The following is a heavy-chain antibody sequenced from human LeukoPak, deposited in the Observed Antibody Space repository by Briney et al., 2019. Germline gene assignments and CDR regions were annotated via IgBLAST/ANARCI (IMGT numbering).Heavy chain of an antibody. Sequence: GASVKVSCKASGYPVTRYAMHWVRQAPGQRLEWMGWVNAGNGNTKYSQKFQGRVTITRDKSASTAYMELSSLRSDDTAVYYCARLSSDILTGYYFGYFDYWGQGTLVTVSS. D-gene: IGHD3-9*01. CDR3: ARLSSDILTGYYFGYFDY. CDR2: VNAGNGNT. CDR1: GYPVTRYA. J-gene: IGHJ4*02. V-gene: IGHV1-3*01.